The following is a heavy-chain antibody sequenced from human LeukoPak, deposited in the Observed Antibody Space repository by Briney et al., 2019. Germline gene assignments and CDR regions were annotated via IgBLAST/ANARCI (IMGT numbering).Heavy chain of an antibody. CDR1: GFTFSSYS. CDR2: IKQDGSEK. V-gene: IGHV3-7*01. CDR3: ATSRDVLLWFGELY. Sequence: PGGSLRLSCAASGFTFSSYSMNWVRQAPGKGLEWVANIKQDGSEKYYVDSVKGRFTISRDNAKNSLYLQMNSLRAEDTAVYYCATSRDVLLWFGELYWGQGTLVTVSS. J-gene: IGHJ4*02. D-gene: IGHD3-10*01.